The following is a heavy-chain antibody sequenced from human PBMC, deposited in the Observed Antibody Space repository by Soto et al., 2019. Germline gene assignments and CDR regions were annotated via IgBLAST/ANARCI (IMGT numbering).Heavy chain of an antibody. CDR1: GGSITSTNW. J-gene: IGHJ4*02. V-gene: IGHV4-4*02. CDR3: ARRSNSDIDY. Sequence: SETLSLTCAVSGGSITSTNWWIWVRQPPGKGLEWIGEIYHSGSTNYNPSLKSRVTMSVDKSKNQFSLKLSSVTAADTAVYYCARRSNSDIDYWGQGTLVTVSS. CDR2: IYHSGST. D-gene: IGHD6-6*01.